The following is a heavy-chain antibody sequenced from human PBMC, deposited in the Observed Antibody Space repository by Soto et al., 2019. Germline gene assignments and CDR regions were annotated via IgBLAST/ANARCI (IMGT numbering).Heavy chain of an antibody. CDR3: ARHQKMTAVTLGHFYY. J-gene: IGHJ4*02. Sequence: SETLSLTCTVSGGSISSYYWSWIRQPPGKGLEWIGYIYYSGSTNYNPSLKSRVTISVDTSKNQFSLKLSSVTAADTAVYYCARHQKMTAVTLGHFYYWGQGTLVTVSS. V-gene: IGHV4-59*08. D-gene: IGHD4-4*01. CDR2: IYYSGST. CDR1: GGSISSYY.